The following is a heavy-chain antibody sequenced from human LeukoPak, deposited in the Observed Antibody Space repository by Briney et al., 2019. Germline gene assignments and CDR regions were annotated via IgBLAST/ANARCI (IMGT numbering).Heavy chain of an antibody. Sequence: GGSLRLSCAASGFTFSDYYMSWIRQAPGKGLEWVAVISYDGSNKYYADSVKGRFTISRDNSKNTLYLQMNSLRAEDTAVYYCAREQDTAMGYYFDYWGQGTLVTVSS. V-gene: IGHV3-30-3*01. CDR1: GFTFSDYY. CDR2: ISYDGSNK. CDR3: AREQDTAMGYYFDY. D-gene: IGHD5-18*01. J-gene: IGHJ4*02.